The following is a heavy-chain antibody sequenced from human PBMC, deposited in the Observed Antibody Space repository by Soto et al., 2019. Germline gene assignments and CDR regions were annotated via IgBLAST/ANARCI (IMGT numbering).Heavy chain of an antibody. CDR3: ARGLWRGIAAAGVRRWFDP. V-gene: IGHV4-34*01. J-gene: IGHJ5*02. Sequence: PSETLSLTCAVYGGSFSGYYWSWIRQPPGKGLEWIGEINHSGSTNYHPSLKSRVTISVDTSKNQFSLKLSSVTAADTAVYYCARGLWRGIAAAGVRRWFDPWGQGTLVTVSS. D-gene: IGHD6-13*01. CDR1: GGSFSGYY. CDR2: INHSGST.